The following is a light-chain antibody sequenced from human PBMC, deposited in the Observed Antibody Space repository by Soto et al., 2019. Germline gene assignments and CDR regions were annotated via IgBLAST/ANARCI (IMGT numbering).Light chain of an antibody. CDR1: SSDVGGSNY. Sequence: QSALTQPPSASGSPGQSVTISCTGTSSDVGGSNYVSWYQQHPGKAPKLMIYEVSKRPSGVPDRFSACKSGNTASLTVSGLQAADEADYYCSSDAGSNNWVFGGGTKLTVL. V-gene: IGLV2-8*01. J-gene: IGLJ3*02. CDR2: EVS. CDR3: SSDAGSNNWV.